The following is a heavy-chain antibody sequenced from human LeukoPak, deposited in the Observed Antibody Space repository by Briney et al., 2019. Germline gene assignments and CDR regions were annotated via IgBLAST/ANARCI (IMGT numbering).Heavy chain of an antibody. Sequence: PGGSLRLSCAASGFTFSSYGMHWVRQATGKGLEWVAVIPYDGSNKYYADSVKGRFTISRDNSKNTLYLQMNSLRAEDTAVYYCAKGLWKGATDYWGQGTLVTVSS. CDR3: AKGLWKGATDY. CDR1: GFTFSSYG. CDR2: IPYDGSNK. V-gene: IGHV3-30*18. J-gene: IGHJ4*02. D-gene: IGHD1-26*01.